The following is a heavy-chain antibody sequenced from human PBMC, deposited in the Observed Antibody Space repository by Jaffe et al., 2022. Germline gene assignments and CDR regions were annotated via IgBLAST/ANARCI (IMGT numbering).Heavy chain of an antibody. D-gene: IGHD3-10*01. CDR3: ARQNVYYYGSGSYYNGYYFDY. CDR1: GGSISSSSYY. J-gene: IGHJ4*02. CDR2: IYYSGST. Sequence: QLQLQESGPGLVKPSETLSLTCTVSGGSISSSSYYWGWIRQPPGKGLEWIGSIYYSGSTYYNPSLKSRVTISVDTSKNQFSLKLSSVTAADTAVYYCARQNVYYYGSGSYYNGYYFDYWGQGTLVTVSS. V-gene: IGHV4-39*01.